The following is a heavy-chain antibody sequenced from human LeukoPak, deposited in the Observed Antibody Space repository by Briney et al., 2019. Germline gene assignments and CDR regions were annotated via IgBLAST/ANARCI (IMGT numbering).Heavy chain of an antibody. CDR3: ARESSVATFDY. J-gene: IGHJ4*02. V-gene: IGHV4-59*01. CDR2: IYYSGST. CDR1: GGSISSYY. Sequence: SETLSLTCTVSGGSISSYYWSWIRQPPGKGLEWIGYIYYSGSTNYNPSLKSRVTISVDTSKNQFSLELSSVTAADTAVYYCARESSVATFDYWGQGTLVTVSS. D-gene: IGHD5-12*01.